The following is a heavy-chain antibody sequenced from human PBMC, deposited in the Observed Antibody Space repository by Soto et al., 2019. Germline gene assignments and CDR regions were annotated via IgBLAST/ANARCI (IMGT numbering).Heavy chain of an antibody. CDR1: GFTFSDYA. V-gene: IGHV3-23*01. Sequence: EVQLLQHGGGLVQPGGSLRLTCAASGFTFSDYAMSWVRQAPGKGLEWASTVSATSNTHYADSVKGRFTISRDNSKNTLFLPMDGPRAEDTALYYCANVPIWCGSSRCYTEGFDYWGQGSLVIVSS. CDR3: ANVPIWCGSSRCYTEGFDY. D-gene: IGHD2-2*01. CDR2: VSATSNT. J-gene: IGHJ4*02.